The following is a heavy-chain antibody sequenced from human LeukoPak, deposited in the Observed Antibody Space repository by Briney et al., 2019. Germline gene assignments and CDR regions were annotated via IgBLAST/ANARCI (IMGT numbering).Heavy chain of an antibody. CDR1: GGSVSGSSFY. V-gene: IGHV4-39*07. CDR2: IHYSGNT. J-gene: IGHJ4*02. CDR3: AGTSDYGETTELDY. Sequence: SEILSLTCTVSGGSVSGSSFYWGWIRQPPGKGLEWIGNIHYSGNTYYNPSLKSRVTISVDTSKNQFSLKLSSVTAADTAVYYCAGTSDYGETTELDYWGQGTLVTVSS. D-gene: IGHD4-17*01.